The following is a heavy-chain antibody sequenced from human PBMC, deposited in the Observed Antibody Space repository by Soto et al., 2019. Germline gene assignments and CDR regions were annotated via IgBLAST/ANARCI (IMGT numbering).Heavy chain of an antibody. CDR3: ARSSHSNYVGYYYYYMDV. D-gene: IGHD4-4*01. J-gene: IGHJ6*03. Sequence: QVQLQQWGAGLLKPSETLSLTCAVYGGSFSGYYWSWIRQPPGKGLEWIGEINHSGSTNYNPSLKSRVTISVDTSKNQFSLKLSSVTAADTAVYYCARSSHSNYVGYYYYYMDVWGKGTTVTVSS. CDR2: INHSGST. V-gene: IGHV4-34*01. CDR1: GGSFSGYY.